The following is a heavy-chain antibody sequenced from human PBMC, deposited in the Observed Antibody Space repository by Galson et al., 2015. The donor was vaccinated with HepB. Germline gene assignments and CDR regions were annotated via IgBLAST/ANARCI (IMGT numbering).Heavy chain of an antibody. D-gene: IGHD1-26*01. V-gene: IGHV4-4*02. CDR2: IYHSGST. Sequence: QVQLQESGPGLVKPSETLSLTCVVSGGSVSSNIWWSWVRQSPGKGLEWIGEIYHSGSTNHNPSLKSRVTMSVDKSNNQLSLKLTSVTAADTAVYYCARVPKVGATTSCWGRGTLVTVSS. J-gene: IGHJ4*02. CDR3: ARVPKVGATTSC. CDR1: GGSVSSNIW.